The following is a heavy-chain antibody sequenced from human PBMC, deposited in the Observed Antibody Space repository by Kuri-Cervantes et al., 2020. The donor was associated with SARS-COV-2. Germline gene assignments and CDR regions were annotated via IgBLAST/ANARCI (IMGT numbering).Heavy chain of an antibody. CDR3: ARQSVVASDD. V-gene: IGHV4-39*01. D-gene: IGHD2-15*01. CDR1: GSSFSGYY. J-gene: IGHJ4*02. CDR2: IYYSGST. Sequence: GSLRLSCVVSGSSFSGYYWSWIRQPPGKGLEWIGSIYYSGSTYYNPSLKSRVTISVDTSKNQFSLKLSSVTAADTAVYYCARQSVVASDDWGQGTLVTVSS.